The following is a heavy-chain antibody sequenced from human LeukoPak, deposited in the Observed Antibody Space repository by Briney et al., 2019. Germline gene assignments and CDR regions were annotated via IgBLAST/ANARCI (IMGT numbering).Heavy chain of an antibody. CDR3: AKDVWAYGSGNYVNHGFDF. V-gene: IGHV3-23*01. CDR2: ISGSGGST. D-gene: IGHD3-10*01. Sequence: GGSLRLSCAASGFTFSSYGMHWVRQAPGKGLEWVSTISGSGGSTYYADSVEGRFTISRDNSKNTLYLQLNSLRAEDTAVYYCAKDVWAYGSGNYVNHGFDFWGQGTMVTVSS. J-gene: IGHJ3*01. CDR1: GFTFSSYG.